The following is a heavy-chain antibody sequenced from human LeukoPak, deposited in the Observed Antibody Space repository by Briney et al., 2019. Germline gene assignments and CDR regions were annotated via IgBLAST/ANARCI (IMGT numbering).Heavy chain of an antibody. CDR2: IFPSGGEI. V-gene: IGHV3-23*01. CDR3: ATYRQVLLPFES. D-gene: IGHD2-8*02. J-gene: IGHJ4*02. CDR1: GFTFSTFA. Sequence: GGSLRLSCAASGFTFSTFAMIWVRQPPGKGLEWVSSIFPSGGEIHYADSVRGRFTISRDNSKSTLSLQMNRLSAEDTAIYNCATYRQVLLPFESWGQGTLVTVSS.